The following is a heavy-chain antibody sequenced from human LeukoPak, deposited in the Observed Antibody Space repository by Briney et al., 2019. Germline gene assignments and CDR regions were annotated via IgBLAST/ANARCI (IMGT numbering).Heavy chain of an antibody. CDR1: GYTFTGYY. Sequence: ASVKVSCKASGYTFTGYYMHWVRQAPGQGLEWMGRINPNSGGTNYAQKFQGRVTMTRDTSISTAYMEPSRLRSDDTAVYYCARASVGGRDLVNWFDPWGQGTLVTVSS. D-gene: IGHD2-15*01. V-gene: IGHV1-2*06. CDR3: ARASVGGRDLVNWFDP. J-gene: IGHJ5*02. CDR2: INPNSGGT.